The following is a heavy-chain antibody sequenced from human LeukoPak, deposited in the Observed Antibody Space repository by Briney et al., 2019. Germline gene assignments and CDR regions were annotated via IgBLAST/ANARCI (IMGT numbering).Heavy chain of an antibody. D-gene: IGHD3-10*01. Sequence: SETLSLTCTVSGGSVSSSSYYWGGIREPPGKGREGIGSIYYSGSIYYNPSLKSRVTISVDTSKNQFSLKLSSVTAADTAVYYCARVRYYGSGTRWYFQHWGQGTLVTVSS. CDR3: ARVRYYGSGTRWYFQH. CDR2: IYYSGSI. CDR1: GGSVSSSSYY. J-gene: IGHJ1*01. V-gene: IGHV4-39*07.